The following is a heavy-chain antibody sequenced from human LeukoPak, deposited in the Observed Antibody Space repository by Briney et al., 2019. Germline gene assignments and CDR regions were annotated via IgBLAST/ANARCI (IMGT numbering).Heavy chain of an antibody. CDR2: INPKIGVT. V-gene: IGHV1-2*02. J-gene: IGHJ6*02. Sequence: AAVRVFCKACGYTFIDYYMQCGRQGPGQGLEWMGWINPKIGVTNYAQKFHGRVTMTRDTSITPAYMALSRLRSDDTAVYSCARRPVGFKVGGGLSFSGMEVWAQGTTVTISS. D-gene: IGHD3-16*01. CDR3: ARRPVGFKVGGGLSFSGMEV. CDR1: GYTFIDYY.